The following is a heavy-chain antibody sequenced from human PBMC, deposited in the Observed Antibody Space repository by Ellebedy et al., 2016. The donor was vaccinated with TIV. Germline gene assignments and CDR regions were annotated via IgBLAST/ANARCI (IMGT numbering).Heavy chain of an antibody. CDR1: GGSISVYY. J-gene: IGHJ4*02. CDR2: MHYTGST. CDR3: ARSTYGLVGATFDY. D-gene: IGHD1-26*01. V-gene: IGHV4-59*01. Sequence: SETLSLXXTVSGGSISVYYWNWIRQPPGKGLEWIGYMHYTGSTNYNPSLQSRVTISIDTSKNQFSLNVNSVTAADTAVYFCARSTYGLVGATFDYWGQGTLVTVSS.